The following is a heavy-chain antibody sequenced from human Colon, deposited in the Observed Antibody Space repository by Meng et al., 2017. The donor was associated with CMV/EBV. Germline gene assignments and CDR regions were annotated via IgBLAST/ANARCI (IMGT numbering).Heavy chain of an antibody. CDR2: INHSGST. CDR1: GGSFSGYY. D-gene: IGHD2-2*01. V-gene: IGHV4-34*01. CDR3: ARGPGVGRYCSSTSCSPSAGDY. Sequence: SETLSLTCAVYGGSFSGYYWSWIRQPPGKGLEWIGEINHSGSTNYIPSLKSRVTISVDTSKNQFSLKLSSVTAADTAVYYCARGPGVGRYCSSTSCSPSAGDYWGQGTLVTVSS. J-gene: IGHJ4*02.